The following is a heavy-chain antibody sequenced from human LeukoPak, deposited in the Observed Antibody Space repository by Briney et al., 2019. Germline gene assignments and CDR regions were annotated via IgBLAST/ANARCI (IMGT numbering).Heavy chain of an antibody. D-gene: IGHD4-11*01. J-gene: IGHJ4*02. Sequence: GGSLRPSCAASGFTFSTYWMCWVRKAPGKGLEWVANINGDGSETYFVGSVRGRFTISRDSTKNSLSLQINSVRAEDTALYYCATDADYKWDYWGQGTLVTVSS. CDR1: GFTFSTYW. CDR2: INGDGSET. V-gene: IGHV3-7*01. CDR3: ATDADYKWDY.